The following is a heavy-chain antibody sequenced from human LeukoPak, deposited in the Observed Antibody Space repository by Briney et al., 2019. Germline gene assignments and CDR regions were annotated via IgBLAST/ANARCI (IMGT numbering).Heavy chain of an antibody. D-gene: IGHD6-13*01. V-gene: IGHV3-48*02. CDR2: MNSDSSTI. J-gene: IGHJ4*02. CDR3: AKDIAAAVYY. Sequence: PGGSLRLSCAASGFTFSSYGMNWVRRAPGKGLEWISYMNSDSSTIYHADSVRGRFTISRDNAKNSLFLQMNSLRDEDTAVYYCAKDIAAAVYYWGQGTLVTVSS. CDR1: GFTFSSYG.